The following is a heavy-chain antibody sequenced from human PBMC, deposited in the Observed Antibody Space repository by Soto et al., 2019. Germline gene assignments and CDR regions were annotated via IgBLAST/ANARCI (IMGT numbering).Heavy chain of an antibody. CDR2: IYYSGST. CDR1: GGSISSYY. J-gene: IGHJ6*02. D-gene: IGHD2-2*01. Sequence: QVQLQESGPGLVKPSETLSLTCTVSGGSISSYYWSWIRQPPGKGLEWIGYIYYSGSTNYNPSLKSRVTLSVATSKNQFPLKLSAVTAADTAVYYCARLTYCSSTSCYGGNYYYGMDVWCQGTTVTVSS. CDR3: ARLTYCSSTSCYGGNYYYGMDV. V-gene: IGHV4-59*08.